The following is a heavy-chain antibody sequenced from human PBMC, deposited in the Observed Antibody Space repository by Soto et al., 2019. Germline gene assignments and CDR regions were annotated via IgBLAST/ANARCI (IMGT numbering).Heavy chain of an antibody. CDR2: ISSSSSTI. D-gene: IGHD4-4*01. V-gene: IGHV3-48*01. CDR1: GFTFSSYS. Sequence: GGSLRLSCAASGFTFSSYSMNWVRQAPGKGLEWVSYISSSSSTIYYADSVKGRFTISRDNAKNSLYLQMNSLRAADTAVYYCARGRSTTVTTGGKWFDPWGQGTLVTVSS. CDR3: ARGRSTTVTTGGKWFDP. J-gene: IGHJ5*02.